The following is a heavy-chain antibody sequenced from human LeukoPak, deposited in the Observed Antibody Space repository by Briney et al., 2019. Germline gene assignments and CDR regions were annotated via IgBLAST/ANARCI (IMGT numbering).Heavy chain of an antibody. J-gene: IGHJ4*02. CDR2: INPDSGGT. CDR3: ARLRSYDYVWGSFDY. Sequence: ASVKVSCEASRYTFTGYYMHWVRQAPGQGLEWMGWINPDSGGTNYAQKFQGRVTMTRDTSISTAYLELSWLRSDDTAVYSCARLRSYDYVWGSFDYWGQGTLVTVSS. V-gene: IGHV1-2*02. CDR1: RYTFTGYY. D-gene: IGHD3-16*01.